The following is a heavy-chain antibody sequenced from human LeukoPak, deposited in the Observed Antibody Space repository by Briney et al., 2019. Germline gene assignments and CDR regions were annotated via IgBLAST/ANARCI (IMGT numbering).Heavy chain of an antibody. J-gene: IGHJ4*02. D-gene: IGHD6-19*01. CDR2: IHHSGTT. CDR3: ASWASVAGFDY. CDR1: GGSVSSTNW. Sequence: SGTLSLTCAVSGGSVSSTNWWTWVRQPPGKGLEWIGEIHHSGTTHYNPSLKSRVTVSVDKSENQFSLKLRSVTAADTAVYYCASWASVAGFDYWGQGTLVTVSS. V-gene: IGHV4-4*02.